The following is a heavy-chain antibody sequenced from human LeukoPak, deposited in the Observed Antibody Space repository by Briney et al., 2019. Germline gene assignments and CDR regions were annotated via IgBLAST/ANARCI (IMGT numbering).Heavy chain of an antibody. CDR3: ARGVGATRGKAFDI. Sequence: GASVKVSCKASGYTFTSYGISWVRQAPGQGLEWTGWISAYSGNTNYAQKFQGRVTMTTDTSTSTAYMELRSLRSDDTAVYYCARGVGATRGKAFDIWGQGTMVTVSS. V-gene: IGHV1-18*01. D-gene: IGHD1-26*01. CDR1: GYTFTSYG. J-gene: IGHJ3*02. CDR2: ISAYSGNT.